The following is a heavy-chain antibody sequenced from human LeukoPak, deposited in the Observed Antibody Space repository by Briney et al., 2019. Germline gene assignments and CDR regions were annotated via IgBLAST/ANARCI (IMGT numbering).Heavy chain of an antibody. CDR1: GFTFSSYG. CDR3: ARGVVIAPQTFDY. CDR2: INHSGST. Sequence: PGGTLRLSCGASGFTFSSYGMSWVRQPPGKGLEWIGEINHSGSTNYNPSLKSRITISVDTSKNQFSLKLNSVTAADTAVYYCARGVVIAPQTFDYWGQGTLVTVSS. V-gene: IGHV4-34*01. J-gene: IGHJ4*02. D-gene: IGHD2-21*01.